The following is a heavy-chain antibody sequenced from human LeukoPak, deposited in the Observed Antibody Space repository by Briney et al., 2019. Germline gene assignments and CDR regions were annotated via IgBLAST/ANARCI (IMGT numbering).Heavy chain of an antibody. CDR1: GFSFTNAW. Sequence: GGSLRLSCAASGFSFTNAWMNWVRQAPGKGLGWVGRIKNKSEGEITDYAAPVKGTFTISRDDSKNTLYLQMNSLKTEDTAVYYCTSSIRGNGGFDYWGQGTLVTVSS. CDR2: IKNKSEGEIT. CDR3: TSSIRGNGGFDY. D-gene: IGHD4-23*01. J-gene: IGHJ4*02. V-gene: IGHV3-15*01.